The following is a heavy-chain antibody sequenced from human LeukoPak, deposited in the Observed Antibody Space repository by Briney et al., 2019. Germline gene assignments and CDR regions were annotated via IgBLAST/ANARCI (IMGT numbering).Heavy chain of an antibody. CDR1: GGTFSSYA. CDR2: IIPIFGTA. J-gene: IGHJ3*02. CDR3: AREGGTMVRGVINAFDI. V-gene: IGHV1-69*13. D-gene: IGHD3-10*01. Sequence: SVKVSCKASGGTFSSYAISWVRQAPGQGLEWMGGIIPIFGTANYAQKFQGRVTITADESTSTAYMELSSLRSENTAVYYCAREGGTMVRGVINAFDIWGQGTMVTVSS.